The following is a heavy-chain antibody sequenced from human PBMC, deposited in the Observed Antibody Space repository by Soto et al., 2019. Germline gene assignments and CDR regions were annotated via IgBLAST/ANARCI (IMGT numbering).Heavy chain of an antibody. D-gene: IGHD1-26*01. J-gene: IGHJ4*02. CDR3: AREATDWIVGATTADY. CDR2: ISAYNGNT. V-gene: IGHV1-18*04. CDR1: GYTFTSYG. Sequence: ASVKVSCKASGYTFTSYGISWVRQAPGQGLEWMGWISAYNGNTNYAQKLQGRVTMTTDTSTSTAYMELRSLRSDDTAVYYCAREATDWIVGATTADYWGQGTLVTVYS.